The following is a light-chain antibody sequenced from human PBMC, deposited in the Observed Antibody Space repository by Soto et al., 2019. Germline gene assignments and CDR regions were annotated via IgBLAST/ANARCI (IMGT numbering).Light chain of an antibody. J-gene: IGKJ2*01. CDR2: GAS. V-gene: IGKV3-20*01. CDR3: QQYGTSPNT. CDR1: QSVRSSY. Sequence: EIVLTQSPGTLSLSPGERATLSCRASQSVRSSYLAWYQQKPGQAPRLLIYGASTRATGTPDRFRGSGSGTDFTLNISRLDPEDFAVYYCQQYGTSPNTFGQGTKLEIK.